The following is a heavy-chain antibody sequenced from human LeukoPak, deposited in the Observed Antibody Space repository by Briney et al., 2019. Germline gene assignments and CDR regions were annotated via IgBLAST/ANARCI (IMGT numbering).Heavy chain of an antibody. D-gene: IGHD1-7*01. J-gene: IGHJ5*02. CDR1: GYTFTSNY. Sequence: ASVNVSCKASGYTFTSNYMHWVRQAPGQGLEWMGMINPSSGSPRYAKTVQGRVTMTRDTSTSTVYMEMSSLRSEDTAVYYCARDRGRTMLVDHWGQGTLVTVSS. CDR3: ARDRGRTMLVDH. CDR2: INPSSGSP. V-gene: IGHV1-46*01.